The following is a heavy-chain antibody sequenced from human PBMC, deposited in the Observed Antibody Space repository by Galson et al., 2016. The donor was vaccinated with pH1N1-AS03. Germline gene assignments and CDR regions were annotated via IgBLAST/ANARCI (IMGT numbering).Heavy chain of an antibody. V-gene: IGHV3-30*18. J-gene: IGHJ4*02. Sequence: SLRLSCAASGFTFSNFGMHWVRQSPGKGLEWVAVTSNSGNDKYYADSGKGRFTISRDNSKSTVYLQLNSLRAEDTAVYYCAKTTFGGVIVSGKRSLDYWGQGTLVTVSS. CDR1: GFTFSNFG. CDR3: AKTTFGGVIVSGKRSLDY. D-gene: IGHD3-16*02. CDR2: TSNSGNDK.